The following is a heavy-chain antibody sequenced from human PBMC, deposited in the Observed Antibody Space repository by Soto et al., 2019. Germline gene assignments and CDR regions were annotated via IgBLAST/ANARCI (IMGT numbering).Heavy chain of an antibody. CDR1: GVSFNNNG. D-gene: IGHD3-10*01. CDR3: ARVLYYGSGSYSPYGMDV. Sequence: QVQLVQSGAGVKKPGSSVKVSCKTSGVSFNNNGIGWVRQSPGHGREWMGGVSPPFRTSNYARKFQGRISITAEASTGTVNRELSSLTSEDTAQYYCARVLYYGSGSYSPYGMDVWGQGTTVTVSS. CDR2: VSPPFRTS. J-gene: IGHJ6*02. V-gene: IGHV1-69*01.